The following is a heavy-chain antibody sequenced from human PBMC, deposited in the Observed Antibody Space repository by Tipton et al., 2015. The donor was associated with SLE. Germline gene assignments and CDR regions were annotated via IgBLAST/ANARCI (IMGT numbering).Heavy chain of an antibody. Sequence: TLSLTCTVSGDSISSYYWSWIRQPPGKGLEWIGYIYYSGSTNYNPSLKSRVTISVDTSKNQFSLKLSSVTAADTAVYYCARARRIAEFDPWGQGTLVTVSS. D-gene: IGHD6-13*01. CDR1: GDSISSYY. V-gene: IGHV4-59*01. CDR2: IYYSGST. J-gene: IGHJ5*02. CDR3: ARARRIAEFDP.